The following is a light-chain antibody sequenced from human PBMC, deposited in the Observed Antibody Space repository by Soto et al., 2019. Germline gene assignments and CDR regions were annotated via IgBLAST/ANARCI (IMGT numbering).Light chain of an antibody. CDR2: GAS. V-gene: IGKV3D-7*01. J-gene: IGKJ1*01. Sequence: PDTLSLSPGEGATLSCRASQSVSSSYIAWYQQRPGQTPSLLIYGASTRATGIPDRFSGSGSGTEFTLTISSLQPEDFATYYCQHYNIFSRTFGQGTKVDIK. CDR1: QSVSSSY. CDR3: QHYNIFSRT.